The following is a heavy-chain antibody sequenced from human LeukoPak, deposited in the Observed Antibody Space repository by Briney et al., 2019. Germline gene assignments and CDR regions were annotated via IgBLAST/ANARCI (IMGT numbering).Heavy chain of an antibody. CDR3: ARGWVYDGRGHYYGWVDY. CDR1: GVTVSSSY. CDR2: IYSGSNT. D-gene: IGHD3-22*01. V-gene: IGHV3-53*01. Sequence: GGSLRLSRVASGVTVSSSYMRWVRQAPGKGLEWVSLIYSGSNTYYGDSLEGRFTNSRDNSKNTLYLQMDSLRVEDTAVYYCARGWVYDGRGHYYGWVDYWGQGTLVTVCS. J-gene: IGHJ4*02.